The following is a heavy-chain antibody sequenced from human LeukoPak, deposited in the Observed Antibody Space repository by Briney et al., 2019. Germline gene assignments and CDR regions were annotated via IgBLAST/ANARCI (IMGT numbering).Heavy chain of an antibody. CDR3: AKEQKATAFDP. CDR2: INPNSGGT. Sequence: ASVKVSCKASGYTFTGYYMHWLRQAPGQGLEWMGWINPNSGGTKYAQKFQGRVTMTRDTSISTAYMELSRLRSDDTAVYYCAKEQKATAFDPGGQGTLVTVSS. J-gene: IGHJ5*02. V-gene: IGHV1-2*02. CDR1: GYTFTGYY. D-gene: IGHD5-24*01.